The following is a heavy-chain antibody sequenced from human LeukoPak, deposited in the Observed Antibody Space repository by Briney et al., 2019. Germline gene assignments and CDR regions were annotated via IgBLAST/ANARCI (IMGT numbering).Heavy chain of an antibody. J-gene: IGHJ3*02. CDR1: GYTFTGYY. D-gene: IGHD6-19*01. CDR2: INPNSGGT. Sequence: ASVKVSCEASGYTFTGYYMHWVRQAPGQGLEWMGWINPNSGGTNYAQKFRGRVTMTRDTSISTAYMELSRLRSDDTAVYYCARDYSSGSDAFDIWGQGTMVTVSS. V-gene: IGHV1-2*02. CDR3: ARDYSSGSDAFDI.